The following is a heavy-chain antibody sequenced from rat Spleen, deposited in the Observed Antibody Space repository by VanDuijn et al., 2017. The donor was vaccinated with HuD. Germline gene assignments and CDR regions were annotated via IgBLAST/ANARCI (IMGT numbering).Heavy chain of an antibody. J-gene: IGHJ2*01. D-gene: IGHD1-9*01. CDR3: ARRHYGYTDYFDY. CDR2: ISYVGGRN. CDR1: GFTFSDYY. V-gene: IGHV5-29*01. Sequence: EVQLVESDGGLVQPGRSLKLSCAASGFTFSDYYMAWVRQAPTKGLEWVATISYVGGRNFYRDSVKGRFTISRDNAKSSLYLQMDSLRSEDTATYYCARRHYGYTDYFDYWGQGVMVTVSS.